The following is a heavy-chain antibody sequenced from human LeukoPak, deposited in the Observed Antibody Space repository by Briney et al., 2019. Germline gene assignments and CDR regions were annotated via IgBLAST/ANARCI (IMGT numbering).Heavy chain of an antibody. D-gene: IGHD3-3*01. CDR2: IIPIFGTA. Sequence: ASVKVSCKASGGTFSSYAISWVRQAPGQGLEWMGGIIPIFGTANYAQKFQGRVTITTDESTSTAYMELSSLRSEDTAVYYCARVALRFLEWLLEDAFDIWGQGTMVTVSS. CDR1: GGTFSSYA. V-gene: IGHV1-69*05. J-gene: IGHJ3*02. CDR3: ARVALRFLEWLLEDAFDI.